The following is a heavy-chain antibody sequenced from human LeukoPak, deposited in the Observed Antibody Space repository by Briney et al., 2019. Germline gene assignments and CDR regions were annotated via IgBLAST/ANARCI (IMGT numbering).Heavy chain of an antibody. CDR1: GFTFSDYY. V-gene: IGHV3-11*06. D-gene: IGHD2-15*01. CDR2: ISSTSTFT. J-gene: IGHJ4*02. CDR3: AKQFCSGGNCHFDY. Sequence: PGGSLRLSCAASGFTFSDYYMSWIRQTPGKGLEWVSYISSTSTFTNYADSVKGRLTISRDNAKNSLYLQMNSLRGEDTAVYYCAKQFCSGGNCHFDYWGQGTLVTVSS.